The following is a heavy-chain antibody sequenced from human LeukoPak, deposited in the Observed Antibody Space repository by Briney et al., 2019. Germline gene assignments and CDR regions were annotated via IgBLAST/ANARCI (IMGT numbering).Heavy chain of an antibody. CDR2: ISSSSSYI. CDR3: ARDYDILTGYFRGGFDY. Sequence: PGGSLRLSCAASGFTFSSYSMNWVRQAPGKGLEWVSSISSSSSYIYYADSVKGRFTISRDNAKNSLYLQMNSLRAEDTAVYYCARDYDILTGYFRGGFDYWGQGTLVTVSS. V-gene: IGHV3-21*01. J-gene: IGHJ4*02. D-gene: IGHD3-9*01. CDR1: GFTFSSYS.